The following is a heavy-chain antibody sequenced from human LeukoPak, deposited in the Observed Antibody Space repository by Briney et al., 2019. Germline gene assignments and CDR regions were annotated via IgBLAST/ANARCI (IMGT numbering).Heavy chain of an antibody. CDR1: GGSISSVGYY. V-gene: IGHV4-31*03. D-gene: IGHD3-22*01. CDR3: ARRGAGSGYDFDY. J-gene: IGHJ4*02. Sequence: SETLSLTCTVSGGSISSVGYYWNWIRQHPGKGLEWIGYIYYSGSTYYNPSLKSRVTISVDTSKNQFSLKLSSVTAADTAVYYCARRGAGSGYDFDYWGQGTLVTVSS. CDR2: IYYSGST.